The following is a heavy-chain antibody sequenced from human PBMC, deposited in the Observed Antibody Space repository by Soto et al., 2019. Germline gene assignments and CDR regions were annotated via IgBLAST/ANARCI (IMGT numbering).Heavy chain of an antibody. J-gene: IGHJ4*02. Sequence: LRLSCAASGFTFSSYAMHWVRQAPGKGLEWVAVISYDGSNKYYADSVKGRFTISRDNSKNTLYLQMNSLRAEDTAVYYCARGTRYGSDIDYWGQGTLVTVSS. CDR1: GFTFSSYA. CDR3: ARGTRYGSDIDY. CDR2: ISYDGSNK. D-gene: IGHD3-10*01. V-gene: IGHV3-30-3*01.